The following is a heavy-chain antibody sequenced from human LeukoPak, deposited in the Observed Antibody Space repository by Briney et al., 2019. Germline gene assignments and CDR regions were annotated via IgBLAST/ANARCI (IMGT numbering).Heavy chain of an antibody. CDR1: GITLSNYG. CDR2: ISDSGGST. D-gene: IGHD3-22*01. Sequence: TGGSLRLSCAVSGITLSNYGMSWVRQAPGKGLEWVTGISDSGGSTNYADSVKGRFTISRDNPKNTLYLQMNSLGAEDTAVYFCAKRGVVIRVILVGLHKEAYYFDSWGQGALVTVSS. J-gene: IGHJ4*02. V-gene: IGHV3-23*01. CDR3: AKRGVVIRVILVGLHKEAYYFDS.